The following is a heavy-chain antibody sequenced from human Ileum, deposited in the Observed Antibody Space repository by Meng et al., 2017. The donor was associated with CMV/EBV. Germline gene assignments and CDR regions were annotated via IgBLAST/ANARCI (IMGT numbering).Heavy chain of an antibody. V-gene: IGHV4-59*01. CDR2: IYYSGST. CDR3: ARDLGYCSSTSCRNWFDP. Sequence: PESGPGLVKPSETLSLTLTVPDGPIRSYYWSWIRQPPGKGLEWIGYIYYSGSTNYNPSLKSRVTISVDTSKNQFSLRLSSVTAADTAMYYCARDLGYCSSTSCRNWFDPWGQGTLVTVSS. J-gene: IGHJ5*02. D-gene: IGHD2-2*01. CDR1: DGPIRSYY.